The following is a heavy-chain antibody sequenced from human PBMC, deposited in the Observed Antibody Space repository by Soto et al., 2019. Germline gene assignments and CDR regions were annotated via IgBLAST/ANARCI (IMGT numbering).Heavy chain of an antibody. CDR2: IYYSGRI. Sequence: QVQLQESGPGLVRPSQTLSLTCSVSGASINRGDTDYWKWIRQHPVKGLEWIGYIYYSGRIYYNPSLESRVTISVDTSKNQFSLKLTSVTAADTALYYCAPSLRSFYYVGLDVWGQGTTVTVSS. D-gene: IGHD3-16*01. J-gene: IGHJ6*02. V-gene: IGHV4-31*03. CDR1: GASINRGDTDY. CDR3: APSLRSFYYVGLDV.